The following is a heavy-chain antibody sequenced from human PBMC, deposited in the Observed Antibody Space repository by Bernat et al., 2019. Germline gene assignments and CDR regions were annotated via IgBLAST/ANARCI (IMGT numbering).Heavy chain of an antibody. J-gene: IGHJ4*02. V-gene: IGHV4-39*01. CDR2: IYYSGST. CDR3: ASTVTTDYFDY. Sequence: QVQLQESGPGLVKPSETLSLTCTVSGGSISSSSYYWGWIRQPPGKGLEWIGSIYYSGSTYYNPSLKSRVTISVDTSKNQFSLKLSSVTAADTAVYYCASTVTTDYFDYWGQGTLVTVSS. D-gene: IGHD4-17*01. CDR1: GGSISSSSYY.